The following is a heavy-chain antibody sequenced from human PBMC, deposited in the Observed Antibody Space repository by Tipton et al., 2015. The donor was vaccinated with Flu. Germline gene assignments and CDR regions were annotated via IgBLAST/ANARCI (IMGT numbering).Heavy chain of an antibody. J-gene: IGHJ4*02. CDR1: GYSLTDYY. CDR3: ARDMVQGAVVIPPPKRFDS. Sequence: QVQLVQSGTEVKKPGASVKISCMASGYSLTDYYLHWVRQAPGQGLEWMGLINPKSGVTEFVQKFQGRITVTRDTSVNTVYMELSSLTSDDTAVYYCARDMVQGAVVIPPPKRFDSWGQGTLVTVSA. D-gene: IGHD2/OR15-2a*01. V-gene: IGHV1-2*06. CDR2: INPKSGVT.